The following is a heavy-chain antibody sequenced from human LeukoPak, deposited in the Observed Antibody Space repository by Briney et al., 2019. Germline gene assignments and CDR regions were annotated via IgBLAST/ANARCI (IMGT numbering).Heavy chain of an antibody. V-gene: IGHV1-2*02. Sequence: ASVKVSCKASGYTFTGYYMHWVRQAPGQGLEWMGWINPNSGGTNYAQKFQGRVTMTRDTSISTAYMELSRLRSDDTAVYYCAREGSDETLWGQQLVPLNYYYYYMDVWGKGTTVTVSS. CDR3: AREGSDETLWGQQLVPLNYYYYYMDV. CDR1: GYTFTGYY. CDR2: INPNSGGT. J-gene: IGHJ6*03. D-gene: IGHD6-13*01.